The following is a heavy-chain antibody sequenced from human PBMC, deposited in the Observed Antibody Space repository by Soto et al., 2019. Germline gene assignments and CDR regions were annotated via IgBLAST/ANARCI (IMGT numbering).Heavy chain of an antibody. CDR1: GVSISSNLDY. V-gene: IGHV4-31*02. J-gene: IGHJ4*02. CDR2: INHSGTT. Sequence: VSGVSISSNLDYWSWIRQHPEKGLEWIGYINHSGTTYYNPSLKSRLTMSVDTSENQFSLRLSSVTAAHTAIYYCVRGPSYYFDTTGYYFFDSWGQGTRVSVSS. D-gene: IGHD3-22*01. CDR3: VRGPSYYFDTTGYYFFDS.